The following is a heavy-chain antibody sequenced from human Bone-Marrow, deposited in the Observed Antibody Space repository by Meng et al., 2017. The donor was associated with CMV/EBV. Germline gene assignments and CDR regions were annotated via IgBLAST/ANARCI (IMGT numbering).Heavy chain of an antibody. V-gene: IGHV3-74*01. Sequence: WGSLRLSCAASGFTFSSYWMHWVRQAPGKGLVWVSRINSDGSSTSYPDSVKGRFTISRDNAKNTLYLQMNSLRAEDTAVYYCTTEEGVPAAINAFDICGEATM. CDR1: GFTFSSYW. CDR3: TTEEGVPAAINAFDI. CDR2: INSDGSST. D-gene: IGHD2-2*02. J-gene: IGHJ3*02.